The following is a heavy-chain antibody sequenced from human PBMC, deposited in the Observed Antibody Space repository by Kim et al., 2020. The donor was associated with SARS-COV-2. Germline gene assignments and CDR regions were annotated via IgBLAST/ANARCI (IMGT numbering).Heavy chain of an antibody. Sequence: GGSLRLSCAASGFTFGSYGMHWVRQAPGKGLEWVAVIWYDGSNKYYADSVKGRFTISRDNSKNTLYLQMNSLRAEDTAVYYCARTESLYGDYDADYWGQGTLVTVSS. CDR2: IWYDGSNK. CDR1: GFTFGSYG. J-gene: IGHJ4*02. CDR3: ARTESLYGDYDADY. D-gene: IGHD4-17*01. V-gene: IGHV3-33*01.